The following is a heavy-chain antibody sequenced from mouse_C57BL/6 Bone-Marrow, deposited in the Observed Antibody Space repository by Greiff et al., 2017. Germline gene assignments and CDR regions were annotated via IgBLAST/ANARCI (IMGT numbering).Heavy chain of an antibody. V-gene: IGHV1-50*01. CDR2: IDPSDSYT. J-gene: IGHJ2*01. Sequence: QVQLQQPGAELVKPGASVKLSCKASGYTFTSYWMQWVKQRPGQGLEWIGEIDPSDSYTNYNQKFKGKATLTVDTSSSTAYMQLSSLTSEDSAVYYCVIYCDYDYWGQGTTLTVSS. CDR3: VIYCDYDY. CDR1: GYTFTSYW. D-gene: IGHD2-4*01.